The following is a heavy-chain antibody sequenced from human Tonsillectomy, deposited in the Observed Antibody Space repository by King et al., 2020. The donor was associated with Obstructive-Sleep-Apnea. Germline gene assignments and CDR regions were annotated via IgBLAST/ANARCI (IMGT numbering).Heavy chain of an antibody. CDR1: GFTFSSYA. CDR2: ITGSGNST. V-gene: IGHV3-23*04. CDR3: AKGAGT. Sequence: VQLVESGGGLVQPGGSLRLSCAGSGFTFSSYAMMWVRQAPGKGLEWVSAITGSGNSTYYGDSVKGRFTISRDNSKNTLYLQMNSLRAEDTALYYCAKGAGTWGQGTLVTVSS. D-gene: IGHD6-19*01. J-gene: IGHJ1*01.